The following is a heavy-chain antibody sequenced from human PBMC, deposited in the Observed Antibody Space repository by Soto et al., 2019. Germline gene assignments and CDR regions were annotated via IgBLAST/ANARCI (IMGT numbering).Heavy chain of an antibody. CDR2: ISGSGGST. CDR3: AKAEDYYDSSGMPFDP. D-gene: IGHD3-22*01. CDR1: GFTFSSYA. V-gene: IGHV3-23*01. J-gene: IGHJ5*02. Sequence: GGSLRLSCAASGFTFSSYAMSWVRQAPGKGLEWVSAISGSGGSTYYADSVKGRFTISRDNSKNTLYLQMNSLRAEDTAVYYCAKAEDYYDSSGMPFDPWGQGTLVTVSS.